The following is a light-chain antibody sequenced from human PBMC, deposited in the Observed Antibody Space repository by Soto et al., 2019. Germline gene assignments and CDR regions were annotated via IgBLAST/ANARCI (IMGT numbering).Light chain of an antibody. Sequence: EIVLTQSPATLSLSPGEKATLSCRARQSVSSYLAWYQQKPGKAPRLLIYDASNRATGIPARFSGSGSGTDFTLTISSLEPEDFAVYYCQQRSNWPPGYTFGQGTKVDIK. V-gene: IGKV3-11*01. CDR1: QSVSSY. J-gene: IGKJ2*01. CDR2: DAS. CDR3: QQRSNWPPGYT.